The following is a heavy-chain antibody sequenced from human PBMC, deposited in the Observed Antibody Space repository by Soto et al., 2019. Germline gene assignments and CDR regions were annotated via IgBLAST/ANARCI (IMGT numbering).Heavy chain of an antibody. J-gene: IGHJ4*02. V-gene: IGHV1-69*02. CDR1: GGTFSSYT. Sequence: QVQLVQSGAEVKKPGSSVKVSCKASGGTFSSYTISWVRQAPGQGLEWMGRIIPILGIANYAQKFQGRVTITADKSTSTAYMELSSLRSEDTAVYYCARVVLDSSGLFGYWGQGTLVTVSS. CDR3: ARVVLDSSGLFGY. CDR2: IIPILGIA. D-gene: IGHD3-22*01.